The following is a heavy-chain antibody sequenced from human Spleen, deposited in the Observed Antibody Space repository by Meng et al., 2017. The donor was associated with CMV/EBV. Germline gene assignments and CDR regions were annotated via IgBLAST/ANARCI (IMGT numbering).Heavy chain of an antibody. D-gene: IGHD3-10*01. CDR3: AKARRGSIYYGMDV. J-gene: IGHJ6*02. Sequence: SLKISCAASGFAVGGNYMSWVRQAPGKGLEWVSGISWNSGSIGYADSVKGRFTISRDNAKNSLYLQMNSLRAEDTALYYCAKARRGSIYYGMDVWGQGTTVTVSS. V-gene: IGHV3-9*01. CDR2: ISWNSGSI. CDR1: GFAVGGNY.